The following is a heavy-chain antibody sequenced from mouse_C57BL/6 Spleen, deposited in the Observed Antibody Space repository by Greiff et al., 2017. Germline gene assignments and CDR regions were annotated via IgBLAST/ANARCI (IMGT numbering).Heavy chain of an antibody. J-gene: IGHJ4*01. CDR3: TSEAHYYGSSYVYAMDY. CDR1: GYTFTSYW. D-gene: IGHD1-1*01. Sequence: VQLQQSGTVLARPGASVKMSCKTSGYTFTSYWMHWVKQRPGQGLEWIGAIYPGNSDTSYNQKFKGKAKLTAVTSASTAYMELSSLTNEDSAVYYCTSEAHYYGSSYVYAMDYWGQGTSVTVAS. V-gene: IGHV1-5*01. CDR2: IYPGNSDT.